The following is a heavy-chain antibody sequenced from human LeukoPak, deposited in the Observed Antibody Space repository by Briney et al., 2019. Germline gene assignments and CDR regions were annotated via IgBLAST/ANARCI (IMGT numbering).Heavy chain of an antibody. CDR2: ISKDGNEI. D-gene: IGHD1-1*01. Sequence: GGSLRLSCAASGLSLSNFWMHWVRQAPGKGLEWVAIISKDGNEIKYVDSVKGRFTLSRDNAKNSVYLRMNSLRTEDTALYYCVTDGDKWNDFKYWGQGTLVTVSS. J-gene: IGHJ4*02. CDR1: GLSLSNFW. CDR3: VTDGDKWNDFKY. V-gene: IGHV3-7*01.